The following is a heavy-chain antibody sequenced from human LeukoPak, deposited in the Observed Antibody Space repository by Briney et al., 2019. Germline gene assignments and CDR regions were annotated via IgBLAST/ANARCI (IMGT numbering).Heavy chain of an antibody. J-gene: IGHJ4*02. CDR2: IYYRGGT. D-gene: IGHD5-12*01. V-gene: IGHV4-59*03. CDR3: AKVKGGYFYALDS. CDR1: GASLTDAY. Sequence: SETLSLTCNVSGASLTDAYWIWLRQPPGQGLEWIGYIYYRGGTNYNPSLTSRVAISLDTSKNQFALSLSSVTAADTAVYYCAKVKGGYFYALDSWGQGTLVTVHS.